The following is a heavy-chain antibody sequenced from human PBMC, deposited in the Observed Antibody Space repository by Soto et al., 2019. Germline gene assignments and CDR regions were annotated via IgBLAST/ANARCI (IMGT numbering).Heavy chain of an antibody. J-gene: IGHJ6*02. CDR3: ARDCSGCSCYFPPYFYYYYGMDV. CDR1: GFTFSSYG. CDR2: IWYDGSNK. Sequence: GGSLRLSCAASGFTFSSYGMHWVRQAPGKGLEWVAVIWYDGSNKYYADSVKGRFTISRDNSKNTLYLQMNSLRAEDTAVYYCARDCSGCSCYFPPYFYYYYGMDVWGQGTTVTVSS. D-gene: IGHD2-15*01. V-gene: IGHV3-33*01.